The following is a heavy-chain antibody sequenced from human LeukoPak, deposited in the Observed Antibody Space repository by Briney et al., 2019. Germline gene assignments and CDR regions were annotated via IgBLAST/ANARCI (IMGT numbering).Heavy chain of an antibody. J-gene: IGHJ6*02. CDR1: GYTFTSYG. Sequence: ASVKVSCKASGYTFTSYGISWVRQAPGQGLEWMGWISAYNGNTNFAQTLQGRVTMTTDTSTSTAYMDLRRLRSDDTAGYYCAGGGAMVRGVIIGMDVWGQGTTVTVSS. CDR2: ISAYNGNT. CDR3: AGGGAMVRGVIIGMDV. V-gene: IGHV1-18*01. D-gene: IGHD3-10*01.